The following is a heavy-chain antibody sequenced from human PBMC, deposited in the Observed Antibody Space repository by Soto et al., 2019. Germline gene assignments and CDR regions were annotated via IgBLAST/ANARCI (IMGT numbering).Heavy chain of an antibody. Sequence: EVQLLEAGGGLVQPGGYLRLYCAASGFNFSSYAMSWVRQAPGKGLEWVSAISGSGGSTYYADSVKGRFTISRDNSKNTLYLQMNSLRAEDTAVYYCAKPAAPLAYCGGDCDSFDYWGQGTLVTVSS. V-gene: IGHV3-23*01. J-gene: IGHJ4*02. CDR3: AKPAAPLAYCGGDCDSFDY. D-gene: IGHD2-21*02. CDR2: ISGSGGST. CDR1: GFNFSSYA.